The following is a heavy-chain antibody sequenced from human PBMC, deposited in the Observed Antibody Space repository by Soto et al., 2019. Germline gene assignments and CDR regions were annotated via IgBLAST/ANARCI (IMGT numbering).Heavy chain of an antibody. CDR1: GXSFTFGHHY. CDR2: IFFTGAT. J-gene: IGHJ6*02. D-gene: IGHD3-10*01. Sequence: XTLSLPCVVSGXSFTFGHHYWTWIRQPPGKGLEWICHIFFTGATNYSPSLKSRVTMSVETSKSQLYLNLTSVTAADSDIYYCARGRSDSAGSSLGRRMDVWGQGNTVTVS. CDR3: ARGRSDSAGSSLGRRMDV. V-gene: IGHV4-61*01.